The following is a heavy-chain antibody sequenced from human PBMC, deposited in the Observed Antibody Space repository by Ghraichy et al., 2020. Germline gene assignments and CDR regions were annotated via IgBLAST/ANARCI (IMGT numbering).Heavy chain of an antibody. Sequence: SETLSLTCTVSGGSISSGDHYWNWIRQPPGKGLEWIGYIHHSGTTNYNPSLKSRVSISIDMSKNQFSLTLRSVTAADTAVYYCARGLIASNDYYGLDVWGQGTTVNVSS. D-gene: IGHD2-15*01. CDR3: ARGLIASNDYYGLDV. CDR1: GGSISSGDHY. CDR2: IHHSGTT. V-gene: IGHV4-30-4*01. J-gene: IGHJ6*02.